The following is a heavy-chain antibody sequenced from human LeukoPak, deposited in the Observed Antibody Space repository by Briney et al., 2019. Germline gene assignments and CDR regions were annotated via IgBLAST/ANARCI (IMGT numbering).Heavy chain of an antibody. CDR2: IVPIFSEA. Sequence: AASVKVSCKASGDTFSYYAISWVRQAPGQGLEWMGRIVPIFSEANYAQKFQGRVTLTADKSTTTAYVEVTSLRSEDTAVYFCARTAGTGAFDYWGQGTLVTVSS. V-gene: IGHV1-69*04. CDR3: ARTAGTGAFDY. CDR1: GDTFSYYA. J-gene: IGHJ4*02. D-gene: IGHD6-13*01.